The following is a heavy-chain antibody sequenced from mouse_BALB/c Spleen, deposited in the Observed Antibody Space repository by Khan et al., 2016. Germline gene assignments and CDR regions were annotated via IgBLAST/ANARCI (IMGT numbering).Heavy chain of an antibody. J-gene: IGHJ2*01. D-gene: IGHD2-4*01. V-gene: IGHV1-87*01. CDR1: GYAFTNYW. Sequence: QVQLKQSGAELARPGASVKLSCKASGYAFTNYWMQWVKQRPGQGLEWIGAIYPGDGDTRYTQKFKDKATLTADKSSSTAYMQLSSLASEDSAVHYCARGNSYYDCDYWGQGTTLTVSS. CDR3: ARGNSYYDCDY. CDR2: IYPGDGDT.